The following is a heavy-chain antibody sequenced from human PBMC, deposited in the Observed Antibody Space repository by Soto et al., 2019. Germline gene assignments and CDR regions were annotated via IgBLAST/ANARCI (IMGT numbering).Heavy chain of an antibody. CDR2: ISYDGSNK. V-gene: IGHV3-30*18. CDR3: AKDSNVEFDYGEYGSCDY. CDR1: GFTFSSYG. Sequence: QVQLVESGGGVVQPGRSLRLSCAASGFTFSSYGMHWVRQAPGKGLEWVAVISYDGSNKYYADSVKGRFTISRDNSKNTLYLQMNSLRAEDTAVYYCAKDSNVEFDYGEYGSCDYWCQGTLVTVSS. D-gene: IGHD4-17*01. J-gene: IGHJ4*02.